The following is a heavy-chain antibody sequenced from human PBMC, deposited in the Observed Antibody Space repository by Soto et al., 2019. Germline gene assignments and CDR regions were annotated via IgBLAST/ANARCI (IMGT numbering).Heavy chain of an antibody. CDR2: ISGSGGST. CDR3: AKDGSSSGWYLGYYYYGMDV. D-gene: IGHD6-19*01. V-gene: IGHV3-23*01. CDR1: GFTFSSYA. J-gene: IGHJ6*02. Sequence: LRLSCAASGFTFSSYAMSWVRQAPGKGLEWVSAISGSGGSTYYADSVKGRFTISRDNSKNTLYPQMNSLRAEDTAVYYRAKDGSSSGWYLGYYYYGMDVWGQGTTVTVSS.